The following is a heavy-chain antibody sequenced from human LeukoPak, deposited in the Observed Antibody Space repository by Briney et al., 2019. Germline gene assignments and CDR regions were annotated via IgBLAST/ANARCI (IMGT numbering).Heavy chain of an antibody. CDR3: ARYSGSYSFDC. CDR1: GFTFSSYW. D-gene: IGHD1-26*01. Sequence: GGSLRLSCAASGFTFSSYWMHWVRQAPGKGLLWVSRINTNGITTTYADSVKGRFTISRDNAKNTLYLQMNSLRAEDTAVYYCARYSGSYSFDCWGQGTLVTVSS. CDR2: INTNGITT. V-gene: IGHV3-74*01. J-gene: IGHJ4*02.